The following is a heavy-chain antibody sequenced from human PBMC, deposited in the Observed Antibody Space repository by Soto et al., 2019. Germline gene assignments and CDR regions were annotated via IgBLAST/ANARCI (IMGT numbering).Heavy chain of an antibody. D-gene: IGHD2-2*01. Sequence: GGSLRLSCAASGFTFSNAWMSWVRQAPGKGLEWVGRIKSKTDGGTTDYAAPVKGRFTISRDDSKNTLYLQMNSLKTEDTAVYYCTTSPLGIIPHCSSTSCFEYYYYYYMDVWGKGTTVTVSS. J-gene: IGHJ6*03. CDR1: GFTFSNAW. CDR2: IKSKTDGGTT. V-gene: IGHV3-15*01. CDR3: TTSPLGIIPHCSSTSCFEYYYYYYMDV.